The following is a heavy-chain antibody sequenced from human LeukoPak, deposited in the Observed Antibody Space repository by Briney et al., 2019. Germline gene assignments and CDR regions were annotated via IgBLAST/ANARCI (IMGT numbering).Heavy chain of an antibody. V-gene: IGHV4-34*12. J-gene: IGHJ4*02. CDR1: GGSFSGYY. CDR2: IVHSGDT. CDR3: ARDLAMYSPDLDY. Sequence: SETLSLTCAVYGGSFSGYYWGWIRQPPGKGLEWIGEIVHSGDTKYNPSLKSRVTISVDTSKNQFSLNLTSVTAADTAVYYCARDLAMYSPDLDYWGQGTLVTVSS. D-gene: IGHD1-26*01.